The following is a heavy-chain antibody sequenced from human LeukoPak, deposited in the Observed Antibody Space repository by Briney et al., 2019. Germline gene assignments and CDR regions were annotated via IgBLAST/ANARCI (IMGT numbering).Heavy chain of an antibody. Sequence: GASVKVSCKASGYTFTSYDINWVRQATGQGLEWMGWMNPNSGNTGYAQKFQGRVTMTRNTSISTAYMELSSLKSEDTAVYYCARVRDRYNHAYDIWGQGTMVTVSS. CDR1: GYTFTSYD. CDR3: ARVRDRYNHAYDI. V-gene: IGHV1-8*01. D-gene: IGHD5-24*01. CDR2: MNPNSGNT. J-gene: IGHJ3*02.